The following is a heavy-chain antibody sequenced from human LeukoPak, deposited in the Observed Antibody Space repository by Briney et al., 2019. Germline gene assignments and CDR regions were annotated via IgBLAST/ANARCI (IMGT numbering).Heavy chain of an antibody. CDR2: IDWDDDK. V-gene: IGHV2-70*11. Sequence: SGPALVKPTQTLTLTCTFSGFSLSTSGMCVNWIRQPPGKALEWLARIDWDDDKYYSTSLKTRLTISKDTSKNQVVLTMTNVDPVDTATYYCARIRQPGHQLVYYFDNWGQGILVTVSS. CDR3: ARIRQPGHQLVYYFDN. D-gene: IGHD6-13*01. J-gene: IGHJ4*02. CDR1: GFSLSTSGMC.